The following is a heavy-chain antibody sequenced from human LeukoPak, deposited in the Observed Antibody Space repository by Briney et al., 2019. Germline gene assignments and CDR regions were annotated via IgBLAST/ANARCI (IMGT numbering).Heavy chain of an antibody. Sequence: GGSLRLSCAASGFTFRIYAMSWARQGPGKGLEWVSLISWDGGSTYYADSVKGRFIISRDNSKNSLYLQMNSLTTEDTALYYRAKAAVPGAYYRLDYWGQGTLVTVSS. J-gene: IGHJ4*02. V-gene: IGHV3-43*01. CDR3: AKAAVPGAYYRLDY. D-gene: IGHD6-19*01. CDR2: ISWDGGST. CDR1: GFTFRIYA.